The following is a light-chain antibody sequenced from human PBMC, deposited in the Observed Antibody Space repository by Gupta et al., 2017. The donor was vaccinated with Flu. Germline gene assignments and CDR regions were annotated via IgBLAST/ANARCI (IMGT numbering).Light chain of an antibody. CDR1: EVISSW. V-gene: IGKV1-5*03. CDR2: KAT. Sequence: DIQMTQSPSMLSASVGDGVTITCRASEVISSWLDWYQQRRGKAPELLKYKATTLEPGVTSRFSGSGSGTEFTLTISGLQPNDSATYFRQQYKGYPFTFGQGTRLEIK. J-gene: IGKJ2*01. CDR3: QQYKGYPFT.